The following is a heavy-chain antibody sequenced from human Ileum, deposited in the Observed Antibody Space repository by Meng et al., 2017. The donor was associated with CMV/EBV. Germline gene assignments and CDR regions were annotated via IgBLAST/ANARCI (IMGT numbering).Heavy chain of an antibody. CDR3: TPDLAGIAGIY. Sequence: GESLKISCAASGFTFSQGWMSWVRQAPGKGLEWVARITRIDEGETRDYAAHVKGRFTISRDDSTNMLYLQMNSLKIEDTSLYYCTPDLAGIAGIYWGRGTMVTVSS. V-gene: IGHV3-15*01. CDR1: GFTFSQGW. CDR2: ITRIDEGETR. J-gene: IGHJ4*02. D-gene: IGHD2-21*02.